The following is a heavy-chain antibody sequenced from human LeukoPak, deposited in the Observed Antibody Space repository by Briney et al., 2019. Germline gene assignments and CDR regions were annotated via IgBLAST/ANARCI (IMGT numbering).Heavy chain of an antibody. CDR3: ARDFSNRFEY. CDR1: GFTFNTYI. J-gene: IGHJ4*02. V-gene: IGHV3-30-3*01. Sequence: GGSLRLSCAASGFTFNTYIMHWVRQAPGKGLEWVAFISYDGSNRYNTDSVKGRFTISGDNSKNTLYLQMNSLRAEDTAVYYCARDFSNRFEYWGRGTLVTVAS. CDR2: ISYDGSNR. D-gene: IGHD3-3*01.